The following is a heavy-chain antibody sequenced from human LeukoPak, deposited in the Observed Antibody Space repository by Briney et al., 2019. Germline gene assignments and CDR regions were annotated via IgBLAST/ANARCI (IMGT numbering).Heavy chain of an antibody. Sequence: SVKVSCXASGGTFSSYAISWVRQAPGQGLEWMGEIIPIFGTANYAQKFQGRVTITADESTSTAYMELSSLRSEDTAVYYCARAARSGYYYYYYYMDVWGKGTTVTVSS. D-gene: IGHD3-3*01. CDR1: GGTFSSYA. CDR2: IIPIFGTA. J-gene: IGHJ6*03. CDR3: ARAARSGYYYYYYYMDV. V-gene: IGHV1-69*13.